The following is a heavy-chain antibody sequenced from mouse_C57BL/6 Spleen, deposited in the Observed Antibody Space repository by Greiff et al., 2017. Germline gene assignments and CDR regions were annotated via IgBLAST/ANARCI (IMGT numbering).Heavy chain of an antibody. D-gene: IGHD1-1*01. J-gene: IGHJ4*01. CDR1: GYTFTSYW. CDR3: ARQTTVVADAMDY. CDR2: INPSSGYT. Sequence: QVQLQQPGAELAKPGASVKLSCKASGYTFTSYWMHWVKQRPGQGLEWIGYINPSSGYTKYNQKFKDKATLTADKSSSTAYMQLSSLTYEDSAVYYCARQTTVVADAMDYWGQGTSVTVSS. V-gene: IGHV1-7*01.